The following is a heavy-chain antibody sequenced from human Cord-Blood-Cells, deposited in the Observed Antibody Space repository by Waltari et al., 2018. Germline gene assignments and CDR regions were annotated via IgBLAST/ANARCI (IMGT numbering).Heavy chain of an antibody. CDR2: INHNGST. V-gene: IGHV4-34*01. CDR3: ARGRYYYGSGSYRAFDI. Sequence: QVQLQQWGAGLLKPSETLSLTCAVYGGSFSGYYWSWIRQPPGKGLEWIGEINHNGSTNYNPSLKSRVTISVDTSKNQFSLKLSSVTAADTAVYYCARGRYYYGSGSYRAFDIWGQGTMVTDSS. J-gene: IGHJ3*02. CDR1: GGSFSGYY. D-gene: IGHD3-10*01.